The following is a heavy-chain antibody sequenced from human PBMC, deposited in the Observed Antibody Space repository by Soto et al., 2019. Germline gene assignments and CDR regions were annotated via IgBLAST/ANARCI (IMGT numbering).Heavy chain of an antibody. Sequence: QVQLVQSGAEVKKPGASVKVSCKASVYTFTASYMHWVRQDPGQGLEWMGIIDPSGGSTSYSQQFQGRVTMTRDTSTSTVYMELHSLRSEDTAVFYCARDSGHYYRSDAFDKWGQGTMFTVSS. CDR1: VYTFTASY. CDR2: IDPSGGST. V-gene: IGHV1-46*01. J-gene: IGHJ3*02. CDR3: ARDSGHYYRSDAFDK. D-gene: IGHD1-26*01.